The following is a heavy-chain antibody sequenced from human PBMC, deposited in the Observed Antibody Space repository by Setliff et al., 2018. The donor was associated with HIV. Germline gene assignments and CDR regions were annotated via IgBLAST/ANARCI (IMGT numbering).Heavy chain of an antibody. CDR3: ARDESRGDWESFGY. CDR1: EGTFTAYA. CDR2: ITPIFGTT. V-gene: IGHV1-69*06. Sequence: GASVKVSCKSSEGTFTAYAISWVRQAPGQGLEWMGRITPIFGTTNYAQKFQGGVTITAARSTSTTYMELSSLRSEDTAMYYCARDESRGDWESFGYWGQGTRVTVSS. D-gene: IGHD2-21*01. J-gene: IGHJ4*02.